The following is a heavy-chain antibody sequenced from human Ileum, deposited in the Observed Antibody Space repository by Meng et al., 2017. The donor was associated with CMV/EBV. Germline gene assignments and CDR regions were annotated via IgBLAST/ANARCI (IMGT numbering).Heavy chain of an antibody. Sequence: QVHLGRSGGGVVRPGGAVRLSCEVSGFSLIAYGVHWVRQAPGKGLQWVTFIPYDGNNKYYADSVKGRFIISRDNSKSTVYLQMDSLTIEDTAVYFCAKDGGVQQMVGVDHWGQGTLVTVSS. J-gene: IGHJ4*02. CDR3: AKDGGVQQMVGVDH. CDR1: GFSLIAYG. V-gene: IGHV3-30*02. D-gene: IGHD6-13*01. CDR2: IPYDGNNK.